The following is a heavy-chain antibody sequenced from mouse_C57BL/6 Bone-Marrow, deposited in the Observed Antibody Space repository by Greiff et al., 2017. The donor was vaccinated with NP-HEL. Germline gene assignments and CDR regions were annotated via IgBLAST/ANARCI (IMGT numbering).Heavy chain of an antibody. Sequence: QVQLKESGAELVRPGTSVKVSCKASGYAFTNYLIEWVKQRPGQGLEWIGVINPGSGGTNYNEKFKGKATLTADKSSSTAYMQLSSLTSEDSAVYFCARKGIYDDYDRFAYWGQGTLVTVSA. J-gene: IGHJ3*01. D-gene: IGHD2-4*01. CDR1: GYAFTNYL. V-gene: IGHV1-54*01. CDR2: INPGSGGT. CDR3: ARKGIYDDYDRFAY.